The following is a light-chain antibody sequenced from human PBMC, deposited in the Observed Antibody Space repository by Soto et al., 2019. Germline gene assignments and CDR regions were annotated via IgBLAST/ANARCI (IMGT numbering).Light chain of an antibody. CDR1: SSDVGGYNY. J-gene: IGLJ2*01. Sequence: QSALTQPASVSGSPGQSITLSCTGTSSDVGGYNYVSWYQQHPGKVPKLMIYDVTYRPSEVSNRFSGSKSGNTASLTISVLQAEDEADYYCSAHTNTNLPVLGGGAQLTVL. CDR2: DVT. CDR3: SAHTNTNLPV. V-gene: IGLV2-14*01.